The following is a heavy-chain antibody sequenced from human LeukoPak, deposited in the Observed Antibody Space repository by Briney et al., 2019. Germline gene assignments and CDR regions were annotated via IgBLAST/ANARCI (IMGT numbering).Heavy chain of an antibody. Sequence: GESLKISGKGSGYSFTTYWSAWVRQMPGKGLEWMGIIYPGDSDTRYSPSFQGQVTISADKSISTAYLQWSSLKASDTAMYYCARRDAYRYFFDYWGQGTLVTVSS. D-gene: IGHD3-16*01. CDR1: GYSFTTYW. V-gene: IGHV5-51*01. J-gene: IGHJ4*02. CDR2: IYPGDSDT. CDR3: ARRDAYRYFFDY.